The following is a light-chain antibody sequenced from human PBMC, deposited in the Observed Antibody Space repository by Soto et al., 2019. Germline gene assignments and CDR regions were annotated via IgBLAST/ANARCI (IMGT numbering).Light chain of an antibody. Sequence: NFMLTQPHSVSESPGKTVTVSCTRSSSSIASNYVQWYQQRPGSAPTTVIYEDNRRPSGVPDRFSGSIDSSSNSASLTISGLKTEDEADYYCQSYDSSSVVFGGGTKVTVL. V-gene: IGLV6-57*04. CDR1: SSSIASNY. CDR3: QSYDSSSVV. J-gene: IGLJ2*01. CDR2: EDN.